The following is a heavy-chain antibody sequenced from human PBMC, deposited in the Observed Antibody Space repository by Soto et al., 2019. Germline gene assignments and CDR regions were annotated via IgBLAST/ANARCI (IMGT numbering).Heavy chain of an antibody. Sequence: AAVKVSCKASGYTFTSYDINWVRQATGQGLEWMGWMNPNSGNTGYAQKFQGRVTMTRNTSISTAYMELSSLRSEDTAVYYCARGSSWYAHYYYVMSFWGQGYTVTVSS. CDR3: ARGSSWYAHYYYVMSF. J-gene: IGHJ6*02. CDR2: MNPNSGNT. V-gene: IGHV1-8*01. D-gene: IGHD6-13*01. CDR1: GYTFTSYD.